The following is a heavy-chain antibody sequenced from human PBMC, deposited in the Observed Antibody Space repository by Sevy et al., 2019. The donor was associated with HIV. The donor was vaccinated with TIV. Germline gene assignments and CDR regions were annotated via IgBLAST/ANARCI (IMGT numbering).Heavy chain of an antibody. V-gene: IGHV3-48*03. Sequence: GGSLRLSCAASGFTFSSYEMNWVRQAPGKGLEWVSYISGSGSTIYYADSVKGRFTISRDNAKSSVYLQMNNLRPEDTAVYYCAREGCTKPHDYWGQGTLVTVSS. CDR1: GFTFSSYE. CDR2: ISGSGSTI. D-gene: IGHD2-8*01. J-gene: IGHJ4*02. CDR3: AREGCTKPHDY.